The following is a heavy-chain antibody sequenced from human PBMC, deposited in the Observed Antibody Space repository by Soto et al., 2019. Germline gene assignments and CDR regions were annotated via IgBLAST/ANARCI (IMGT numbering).Heavy chain of an antibody. CDR3: ARDLRLYCTNGVCFASRFDP. J-gene: IGHJ5*02. D-gene: IGHD2-8*01. Sequence: GGSLRLSCAASGFTFSSYSMNWVRQAPGKGLEWVSYISSSSSTIYYVDSVKGRFTISRDNAKNSLYLQMNSLRAEDTAVYYFARDLRLYCTNGVCFASRFDPWGQGTLVTVSS. CDR2: ISSSSSTI. CDR1: GFTFSSYS. V-gene: IGHV3-48*04.